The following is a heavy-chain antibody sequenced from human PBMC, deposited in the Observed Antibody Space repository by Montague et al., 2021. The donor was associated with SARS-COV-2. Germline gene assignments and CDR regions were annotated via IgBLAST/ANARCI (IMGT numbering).Heavy chain of an antibody. CDR2: ISGSGRST. D-gene: IGHD3-10*01. V-gene: IGHV3-23*01. Sequence: SLRLSCAASGFTFGKYAMSWVRQAPGKGLEWVSAISGSGRSTYYADSAKGRFTISRDNSKNTLYLQMNSLRAEDTAVYYCAKDRLALLWFRERYDAFDIWGQGTMVTVSS. J-gene: IGHJ3*02. CDR3: AKDRLALLWFRERYDAFDI. CDR1: GFTFGKYA.